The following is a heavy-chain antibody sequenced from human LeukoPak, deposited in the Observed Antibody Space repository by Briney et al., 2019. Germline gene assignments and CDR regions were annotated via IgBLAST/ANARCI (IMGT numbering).Heavy chain of an antibody. Sequence: GGSLRLSCAASGFTFGSYAMGWVRRAPEKGLEWVSAISSSGASKYYADSVKGRFTISRDNSKNTLYLQMNSLRAEDTAVYHCARGGTTPYYYYYMDVWGKGTTVTVSS. CDR2: ISSSGASK. D-gene: IGHD1-7*01. CDR1: GFTFGSYA. J-gene: IGHJ6*03. V-gene: IGHV3-23*01. CDR3: ARGGTTPYYYYYMDV.